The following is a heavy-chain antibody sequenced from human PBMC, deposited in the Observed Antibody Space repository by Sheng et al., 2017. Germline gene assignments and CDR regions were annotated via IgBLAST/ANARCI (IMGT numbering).Heavy chain of an antibody. CDR1: GFTFSSYA. V-gene: IGHV3-30*04. Sequence: QVQLVESGGGVVQPGRSLRLSCAASGFTFSSYAMHWVRQAPGKGLEWVAVISYDGSNKYYADSVKGRFTISRDNSKNTLYLQMNSLRAEDTAVYYCARDYMDDYVWGSPGGDAFDIWGQGTMVTVSS. D-gene: IGHD3-16*01. CDR3: ARDYMDDYVWGSPGGDAFDI. J-gene: IGHJ3*02. CDR2: ISYDGSNK.